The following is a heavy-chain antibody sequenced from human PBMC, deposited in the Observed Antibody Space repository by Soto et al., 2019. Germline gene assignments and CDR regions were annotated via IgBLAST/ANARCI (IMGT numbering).Heavy chain of an antibody. V-gene: IGHV3-30-3*01. J-gene: IGHJ4*02. CDR1: GFTFSSYA. Sequence: GGSLRLSCAASGFTFSSYAMHWVRQAPGKGLEWVAVISYDGSNKYYADSVKGRFTISRDNSKNTLYLQMNSLRAEDTAVYYCARGLRIAAAGPPNFDYWGQGTLVTVSS. CDR2: ISYDGSNK. CDR3: ARGLRIAAAGPPNFDY. D-gene: IGHD6-13*01.